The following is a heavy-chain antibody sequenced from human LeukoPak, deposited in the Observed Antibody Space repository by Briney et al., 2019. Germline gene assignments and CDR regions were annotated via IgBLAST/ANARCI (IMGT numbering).Heavy chain of an antibody. V-gene: IGHV1-69*04. D-gene: IGHD1-26*01. CDR2: IIPILGIA. CDR3: AREWELPYFDY. CDR1: GGTFSSYA. Sequence: ASVKVSCKASGGTFSSYAISWVRQAPGQGLEWMGRIIPILGIANYAQKFQGRVTITADKSTSTAYMELSSLRYEDTAVYYCAREWELPYFDYWGQGTLVTVSS. J-gene: IGHJ4*02.